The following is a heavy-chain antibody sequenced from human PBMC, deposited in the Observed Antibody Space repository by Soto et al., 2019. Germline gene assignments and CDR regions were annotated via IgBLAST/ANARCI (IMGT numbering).Heavy chain of an antibody. V-gene: IGHV1-69*13. J-gene: IGHJ5*01. CDR1: GGTFSRYP. D-gene: IGHD6-25*01. CDR2: IIPIFGTI. CDR3: ARHRTVAATKGDDS. Sequence: ASVKVSCKASGGTFSRYPIAWVRQAPGHGLEWMGQIIPIFGTISHAQNFQGRITTTADESTSTAYMELSSLRSDDTAVYYCARHRTVAATKGDDSWG.